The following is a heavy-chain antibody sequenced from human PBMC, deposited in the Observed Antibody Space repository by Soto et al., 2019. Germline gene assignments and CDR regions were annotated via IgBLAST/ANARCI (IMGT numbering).Heavy chain of an antibody. J-gene: IGHJ4*02. CDR2: IIDDGGRA. CDR3: ASYKMEHWLVGGYLDY. D-gene: IGHD6-19*01. Sequence: EVQLLESGGGLVQPGGSLRLSCSASGFSFSNHAMSWVRQAPGKGLEWVSAIIDDGGRAYYADSVKGRFTISRDNYRNTLSLQMISLRAEDTAVYYVASYKMEHWLVGGYLDYWGQGTQVTVSS. CDR1: GFSFSNHA. V-gene: IGHV3-23*01.